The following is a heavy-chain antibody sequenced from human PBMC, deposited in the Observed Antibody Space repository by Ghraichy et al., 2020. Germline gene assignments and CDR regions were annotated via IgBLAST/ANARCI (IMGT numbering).Heavy chain of an antibody. V-gene: IGHV3-30*03. J-gene: IGHJ6*02. Sequence: GGSLRLSCAASGFTLSDYGMHWVRQAPGKRLEWVAVISYDGSNKYYVDSARGRFTISRDNSKNSVYLQMNSLRAEETGIYYCARASGRSPYYYYGMDVWGQGTTVTVSS. CDR2: ISYDGSNK. CDR3: ARASGRSPYYYYGMDV. D-gene: IGHD1-26*01. CDR1: GFTLSDYG.